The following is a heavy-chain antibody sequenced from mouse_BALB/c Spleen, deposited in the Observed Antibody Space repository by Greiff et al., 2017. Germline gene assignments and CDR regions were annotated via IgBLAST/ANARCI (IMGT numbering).Heavy chain of an antibody. CDR2: IYPGNSDT. J-gene: IGHJ4*01. Sequence: EVQLQQSGTVLARPGASVKMSCKASGYTFTSYWMHWVKQRPGQGLEWIGAIYPGNSDTSYNQKFKGKAKLTAVTSTSTAYMELSSLTNEDSAVYYCTRYPRGSSYDAMDYWGQGTSVTVSS. CDR1: GYTFTSYW. V-gene: IGHV1-5*01. D-gene: IGHD1-1*01. CDR3: TRYPRGSSYDAMDY.